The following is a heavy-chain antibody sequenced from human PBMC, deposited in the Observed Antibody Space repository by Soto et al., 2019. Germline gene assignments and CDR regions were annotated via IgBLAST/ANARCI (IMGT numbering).Heavy chain of an antibody. CDR2: IYYSGNT. CDR1: GGSISSVYYY. J-gene: IGHJ6*02. V-gene: IGHV4-30-4*01. Sequence: SETLSLTCCVSGGSISSVYYYWSWIRQPPGKGLEWIGKIYYSGNTYCNPSLKSRLIISIDATKNQFSLKVGSGDAADTAGYYCASTQKGGLAPYYPYGMDVSDQATTLTVSS. D-gene: IGHD2-15*01. CDR3: ASTQKGGLAPYYPYGMDV.